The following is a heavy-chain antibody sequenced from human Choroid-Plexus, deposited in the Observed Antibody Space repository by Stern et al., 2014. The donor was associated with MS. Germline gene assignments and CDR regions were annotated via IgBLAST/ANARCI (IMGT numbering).Heavy chain of an antibody. CDR2: VSYDGSNK. D-gene: IGHD2/OR15-2a*01. Sequence: QVQLQQSGGGVVQPGRPLRLSCVASGFTFGSCVMHWVRQAPGKGLEWVAGVSYDGSNKYYADSVKGRFTISRDNSQNTLYMQMSSLRPEDTAVYYCAKDRQYLTYFFDHWGQGSLVTVSS. V-gene: IGHV3-30*18. CDR1: GFTFGSCV. CDR3: AKDRQYLTYFFDH. J-gene: IGHJ5*02.